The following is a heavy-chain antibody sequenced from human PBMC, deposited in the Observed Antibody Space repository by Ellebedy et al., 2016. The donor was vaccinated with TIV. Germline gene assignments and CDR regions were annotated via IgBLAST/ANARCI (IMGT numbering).Heavy chain of an antibody. CDR1: LPSLSGYT. Sequence: SETLSLXXKVDLPSLSGYTWAWVRQPPGKGLEWIGDVNHRGITRYISSLNSRVIISLDTAKKQFSLNITSVTAADTAVYFCASGSMVRGLAGWGQGTLVSVSS. CDR3: ASGSMVRGLAG. D-gene: IGHD3-10*01. J-gene: IGHJ4*02. V-gene: IGHV4-34*01. CDR2: VNHRGIT.